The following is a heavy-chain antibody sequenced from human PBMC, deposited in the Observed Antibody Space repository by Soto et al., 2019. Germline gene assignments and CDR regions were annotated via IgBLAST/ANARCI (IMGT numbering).Heavy chain of an antibody. Sequence: PSETLSLTCTVSGGPISSSTSYWGWIRQPPGKGLEWIGSINYSGSTYYSPSLKSRVTISADTSKNQFSLKLSSVTAADTAVYYCARPVNYYYYYMDVWGKGTMVTVSS. CDR2: INYSGST. CDR1: GGPISSSTSY. J-gene: IGHJ6*03. CDR3: ARPVNYYYYYMDV. V-gene: IGHV4-39*01.